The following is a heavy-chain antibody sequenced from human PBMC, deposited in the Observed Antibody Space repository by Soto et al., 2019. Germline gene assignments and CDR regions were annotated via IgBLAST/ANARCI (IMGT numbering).Heavy chain of an antibody. D-gene: IGHD3-22*01. CDR1: GGTFSSYA. J-gene: IGHJ4*02. CDR2: IIPIFGTA. Sequence: QVQLVQSGAEVKKPGSSVKVSCKASGGTFSSYAISWVRQAPGQGLEWMGGIIPIFGTANYAQKFQGRVTITADEPTSQAFXELSSLRSEDTAVYYCAINYYDSSGYSPQLYYFDYWGQGTLVTVSS. V-gene: IGHV1-69*12. CDR3: AINYYDSSGYSPQLYYFDY.